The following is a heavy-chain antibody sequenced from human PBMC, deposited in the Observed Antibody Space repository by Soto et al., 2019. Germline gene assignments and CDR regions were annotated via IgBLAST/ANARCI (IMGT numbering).Heavy chain of an antibody. V-gene: IGHV1-69*13. CDR3: ARGPRYISSWFDY. CDR1: GGTFRSYA. J-gene: IGHJ5*01. Sequence: ASVKVSCKACGGTFRSYAISWVRQAPGQGLEWMGGIIPILDAANYAQNLHGRVPITADESTGAAYIERSSLRSEDTGVYYCARGPRYISSWFDYWGQGTQVTVSS. CDR2: IIPILDAA. D-gene: IGHD6-13*01.